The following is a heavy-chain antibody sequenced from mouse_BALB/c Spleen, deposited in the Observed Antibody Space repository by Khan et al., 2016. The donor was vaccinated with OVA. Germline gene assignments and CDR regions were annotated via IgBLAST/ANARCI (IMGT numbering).Heavy chain of an antibody. CDR2: IWSDGTT. Sequence: VELVESGPGLAAPSQSLSITCTISGFSLTTYGVHWVRQPPGKGLERLVVIWSDGTTNYNSALKSRLTITKDNSQSQVFLKMNSLQTDDTAIYFCARQPFYHYNNMDYRGQGTSVNGSS. J-gene: IGHJ4*01. CDR1: GFSLTTYG. CDR3: ARQPFYHYNNMDY. D-gene: IGHD2-3*01. V-gene: IGHV2-6-1*01.